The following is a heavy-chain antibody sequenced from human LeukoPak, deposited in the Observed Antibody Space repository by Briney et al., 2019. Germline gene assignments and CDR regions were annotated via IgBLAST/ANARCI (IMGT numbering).Heavy chain of an antibody. CDR3: ARGHTVTEFDY. V-gene: IGHV4-30-4*01. CDR2: IYYSGST. CDR1: GGSISSGDYY. J-gene: IGHJ4*02. D-gene: IGHD4-17*01. Sequence: SQTLSLACTVSGGSISSGDYYWSWIRQPPGKGLEWIGYIYYSGSTYYSPSLKSRVTISVDTSKNQFSLKLSSVTAADTAVYYCARGHTVTEFDYWGQGTLVTVSS.